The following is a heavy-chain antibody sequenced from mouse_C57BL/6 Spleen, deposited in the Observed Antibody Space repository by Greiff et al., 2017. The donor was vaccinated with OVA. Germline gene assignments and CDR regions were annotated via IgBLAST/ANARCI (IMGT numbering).Heavy chain of an antibody. V-gene: IGHV5-4*01. D-gene: IGHD3-1*01. CDR3: ARDIRAYYAMDY. CDR2: ISDGGSYT. CDR1: GFTFSSYA. Sequence: EVMLVESGGGLVKPGGSLKLSCAASGFTFSSYAMSWVRQTPEKRLEWVATISDGGSYTYYPDNVKGRFTISRDNAKNNLYLQMSHLKSEDTAMYYCARDIRAYYAMDYWGQGTSVTVSS. J-gene: IGHJ4*01.